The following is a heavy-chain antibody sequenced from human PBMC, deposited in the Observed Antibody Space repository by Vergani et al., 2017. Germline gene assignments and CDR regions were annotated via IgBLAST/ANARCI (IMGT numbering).Heavy chain of an antibody. CDR1: SHTFQTYG. Sequence: QVQLVQSGAELKKPGASVSVSCKGSSHTFQTYGISWVRQAPGKGLEWMAWIRPYTGHTIYAQKFQDRVTMTADTSTNTADMELRSLRSDDTAVYFCARVAPSNSEVTPTAFDVWGQGTMVTVCS. J-gene: IGHJ3*01. D-gene: IGHD1-1*01. V-gene: IGHV1-18*01. CDR2: IRPYTGHT. CDR3: ARVAPSNSEVTPTAFDV.